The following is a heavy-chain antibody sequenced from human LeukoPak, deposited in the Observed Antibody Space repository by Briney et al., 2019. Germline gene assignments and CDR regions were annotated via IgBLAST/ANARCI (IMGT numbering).Heavy chain of an antibody. J-gene: IGHJ4*02. D-gene: IGHD5-12*01. CDR1: GGSISSYY. CDR3: ARSYVWAVSGREWLRLGSVDY. Sequence: SETLSLTCTVSGGSISSYYWSWIRQPPGKGLEWIGEINHSGSTNYNPSLKSRVTISVDTSKNQFSLKLSSVTAADTAVYYCARSYVWAVSGREWLRLGSVDYWGQGTLVTVSS. V-gene: IGHV4-34*01. CDR2: INHSGST.